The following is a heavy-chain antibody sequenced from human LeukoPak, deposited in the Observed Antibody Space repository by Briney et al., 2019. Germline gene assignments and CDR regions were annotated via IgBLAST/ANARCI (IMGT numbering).Heavy chain of an antibody. CDR2: IIPIFGTA. D-gene: IGHD6-13*01. Sequence: GASVKVSCKASGGTFSSYAISWVRQAPGQGLEWMGGIIPIFGTANYAQKFQGRVTITTDESTSTAYMELSSLRSEDTAVYYCARGLPDPLGAAGHNWFDPWGQGTLVTVSS. J-gene: IGHJ5*02. V-gene: IGHV1-69*05. CDR3: ARGLPDPLGAAGHNWFDP. CDR1: GGTFSSYA.